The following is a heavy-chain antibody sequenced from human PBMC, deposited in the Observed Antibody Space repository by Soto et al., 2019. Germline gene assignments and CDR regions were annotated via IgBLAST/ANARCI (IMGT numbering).Heavy chain of an antibody. Sequence: QVQLVQSGAEVKKPGASVKVSCKASGYTFTSYGISWVRQAPGQGLEWMGWISAYNGNTNYAQKLQGRVTMTTDTSTSTAYMELRSLRSDDTAVYYCARSGCPAYCGGESRARFDPWGQGTLVTVSS. J-gene: IGHJ5*02. CDR2: ISAYNGNT. V-gene: IGHV1-18*01. CDR1: GYTFTSYG. CDR3: ARSGCPAYCGGESRARFDP. D-gene: IGHD2-21*01.